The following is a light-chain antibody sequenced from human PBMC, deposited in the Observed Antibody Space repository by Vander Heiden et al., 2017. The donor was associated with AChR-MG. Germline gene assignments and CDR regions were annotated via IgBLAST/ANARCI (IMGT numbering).Light chain of an antibody. CDR1: QSISSY. Sequence: DIQMTQSPSSLSASVGDRVTITCRAGQSISSYLNWCQQKPGKAPKLLIYAASSLQSGVPSRFSGSGAGTDFTLTISSLQPEDFATYYCQQSYRTPRTFGQGTKLEIK. J-gene: IGKJ2*01. CDR2: AAS. V-gene: IGKV1-39*01. CDR3: QQSYRTPRT.